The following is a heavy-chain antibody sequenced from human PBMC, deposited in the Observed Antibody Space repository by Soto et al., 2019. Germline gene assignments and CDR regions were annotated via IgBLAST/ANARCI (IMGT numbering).Heavy chain of an antibody. J-gene: IGHJ4*02. Sequence: QLQLQESGPGLVKPSETLSLTCTVSGGSISTSSYYWGWIRQPPGKGLEWIGSIYYSGSTYYNPSLKSRVTIPVDTSKTQFSLKLSSVTAADTAVYYCARDYDSSGDYWGQGTLVTVSS. CDR1: GGSISTSSYY. V-gene: IGHV4-39*01. CDR2: IYYSGST. D-gene: IGHD3-22*01. CDR3: ARDYDSSGDY.